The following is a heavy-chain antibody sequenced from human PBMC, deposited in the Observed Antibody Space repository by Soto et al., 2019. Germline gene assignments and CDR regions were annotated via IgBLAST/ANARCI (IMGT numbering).Heavy chain of an antibody. J-gene: IGHJ4*02. V-gene: IGHV1-2*02. CDR1: GYTFTGYY. CDR3: ARRFWSGYGYYFDY. D-gene: IGHD3-3*01. Sequence: ASVKVSCKASGYTFTGYYMHWVRQAPGQGLEWMGWINPNSGGTNYAQKFQGRVTMTRDTSISTAYMELSRLRSDDTAVYYCARRFWSGYGYYFDYWGQGTLVTVSS. CDR2: INPNSGGT.